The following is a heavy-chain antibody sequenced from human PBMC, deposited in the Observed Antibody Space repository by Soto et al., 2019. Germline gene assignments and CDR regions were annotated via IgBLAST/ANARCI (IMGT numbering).Heavy chain of an antibody. D-gene: IGHD6-13*01. CDR1: GFTFSSYS. Sequence: EVQLVESGGGLVKTGGSLRLSCAASGFTFSSYSMNWVRQAPGKGLEWVSSISSSSSYIYYADSVKGRFTISRDNAKNSLYLQMNSLRAEDTAVYYCASPYYSSSFDYWGQGTLVTVSS. CDR3: ASPYYSSSFDY. V-gene: IGHV3-21*01. J-gene: IGHJ4*02. CDR2: ISSSSSYI.